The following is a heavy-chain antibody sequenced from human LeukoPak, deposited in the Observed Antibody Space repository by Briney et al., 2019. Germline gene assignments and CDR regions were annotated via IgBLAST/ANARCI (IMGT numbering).Heavy chain of an antibody. D-gene: IGHD6-13*01. CDR2: ISHDGYHE. J-gene: IGHJ4*02. CDR1: GFTFSSYA. V-gene: IGHV3-30*04. Sequence: GGSLRLSCAASGFTFSSYAIQWVRQAPGKGLEWVAVISHDGYHEHYADSVKGRFTLSRDNSKNTVFLQMSSLRVEDTAVYYCARGSYLTTGGGAAAGFLDYWGQGTLVTVSS. CDR3: ARGSYLTTGGGAAAGFLDY.